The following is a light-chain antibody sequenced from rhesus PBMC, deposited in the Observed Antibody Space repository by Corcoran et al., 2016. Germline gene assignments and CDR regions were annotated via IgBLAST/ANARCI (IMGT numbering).Light chain of an antibody. J-gene: IGKJ1*01. CDR1: QGISSY. Sequence: DIQMTQSPSSLSASVGDTVTITCRASQGISSYLSWFQRKPGKAPKLLIHDASSLESGVPSRFSGGGSGTDFTLTISSQQPEDFAAYYCLQHNSYPPTFGQGTKVEIK. V-gene: IGKV1-28*03. CDR3: LQHNSYPPT. CDR2: DAS.